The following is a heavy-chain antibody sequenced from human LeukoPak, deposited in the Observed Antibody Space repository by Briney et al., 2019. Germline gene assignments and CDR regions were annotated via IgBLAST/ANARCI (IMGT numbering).Heavy chain of an antibody. CDR1: GYSISSGYY. V-gene: IGHV4-38-2*01. Sequence: SETLSLTCAVSGYSISSGYYWGWIRQPPGKGLEWIESIHHSGSTYYNPSLKSRVTISLDTSKNQFSLKLSSVTAADTAVYYCARHCCSSNSCYTAFDYWGQGTLVTASS. D-gene: IGHD2-2*02. CDR3: ARHCCSSNSCYTAFDY. CDR2: IHHSGST. J-gene: IGHJ4*02.